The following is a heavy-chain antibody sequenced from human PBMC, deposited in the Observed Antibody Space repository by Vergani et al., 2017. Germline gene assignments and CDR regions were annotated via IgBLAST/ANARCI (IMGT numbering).Heavy chain of an antibody. CDR2: IIPIFGTA. V-gene: IGHV1-69*06. CDR1: GGTFSSYA. J-gene: IGHJ4*02. CDR3: ATSGYCSSTSCYNYFDY. D-gene: IGHD2-2*02. Sequence: QVQLVQSGAEVKKPGSSVKVSCKASGGTFSSYAISWVRQAPGQGLEWMGGIIPIFGTANYAQKFQGRVTITADKSTSTAYMELSSLRSEDTAVYYCATSGYCSSTSCYNYFDYWGQGTLVTVSS.